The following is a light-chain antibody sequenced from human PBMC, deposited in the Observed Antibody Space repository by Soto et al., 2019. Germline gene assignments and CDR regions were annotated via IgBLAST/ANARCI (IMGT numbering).Light chain of an antibody. V-gene: IGKV3-20*01. CDR1: QSVSSSY. CDR2: GAS. Sequence: EIVLTQSPGTLSLSPGERAALSCRASQSVSSSYLAWYQQKPGQAPRLLIYGASSRATGIPDRFSGSGSGTDFTLTISRLETEDFAVYYCQEYGSSPITFRQGTRLEIK. J-gene: IGKJ5*01. CDR3: QEYGSSPIT.